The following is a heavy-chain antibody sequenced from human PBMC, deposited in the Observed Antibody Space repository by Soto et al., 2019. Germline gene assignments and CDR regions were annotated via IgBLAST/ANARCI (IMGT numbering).Heavy chain of an antibody. V-gene: IGHV4-39*01. Sequence: SETLSLTCTVSGGSISSSSYYWGWIRQPPGKGLEWVGSIHYSGSTYYNPSLKSRVTISVDTSKNQFSLKLSSVTAADTAVYYCARHDRIAKLQNGMGLWGQGTMVTVSS. J-gene: IGHJ6*02. CDR2: IHYSGST. CDR3: ARHDRIAKLQNGMGL. CDR1: GGSISSSSYY.